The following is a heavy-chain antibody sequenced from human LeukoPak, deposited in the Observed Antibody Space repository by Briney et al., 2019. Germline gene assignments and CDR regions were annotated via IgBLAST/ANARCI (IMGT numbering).Heavy chain of an antibody. D-gene: IGHD2-15*01. Sequence: ASVKVSCKAFGYTFTSYGISWVRQAPGQGLEWMGWISAYNGNTNYAQKLQGRVTMTTDTSTSTAYMELRSLRSDDTAVYYCARRLVVVAATYWFDPWGQGTLVTVSS. CDR1: GYTFTSYG. CDR3: ARRLVVVAATYWFDP. CDR2: ISAYNGNT. J-gene: IGHJ5*02. V-gene: IGHV1-18*01.